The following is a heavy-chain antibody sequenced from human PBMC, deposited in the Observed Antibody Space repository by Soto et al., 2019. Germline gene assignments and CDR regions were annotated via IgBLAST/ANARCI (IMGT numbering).Heavy chain of an antibody. J-gene: IGHJ4*02. CDR1: GFTFSSYG. V-gene: IGHV3-30*18. Sequence: QVQLVESGGGVVQPGRSLRLSCAASGFTFSSYGMHWVRQAPGKGLEWVAVISYDGSTKYYADSVKGRFTISRDNSKNTLYLQMNSLRVEDTAVYYCAKGFGDLPLDYWGQGTLVTVSS. CDR2: ISYDGSTK. D-gene: IGHD3-10*01. CDR3: AKGFGDLPLDY.